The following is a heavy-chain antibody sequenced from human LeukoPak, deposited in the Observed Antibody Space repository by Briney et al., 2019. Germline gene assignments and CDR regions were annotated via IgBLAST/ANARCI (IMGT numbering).Heavy chain of an antibody. CDR3: AKGRRTGSYRVYMDV. CDR1: GFTFSSYG. J-gene: IGHJ6*03. V-gene: IGHV3-30*02. D-gene: IGHD1-26*01. CDR2: IRYDGSNK. Sequence: GGSLRLSCAASGFTFSSYGMHWVRQAPGKGLEWVAFIRYDGSNKYYADSVKGRFTISRDNSKNTLYLQMNSLRAEVTAVYYCAKGRRTGSYRVYMDVWGKGTTVTISS.